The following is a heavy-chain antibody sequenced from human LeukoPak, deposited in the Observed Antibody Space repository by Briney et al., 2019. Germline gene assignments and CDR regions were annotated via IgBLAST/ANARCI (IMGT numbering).Heavy chain of an antibody. D-gene: IGHD3-22*01. CDR2: IQYSGST. V-gene: IGHV4-59*08. Sequence: PSETLSLTCTVSGGSISSYHWSWIRQSPGKGLEWMGYIQYSGSTNRNPSLKSRVTISVDTSKNQFSLKLSSVTAADTAVYYCTGLIYDSSGYYFDKWGQGTLVTVSS. CDR1: GGSISSYH. J-gene: IGHJ4*02. CDR3: TGLIYDSSGYYFDK.